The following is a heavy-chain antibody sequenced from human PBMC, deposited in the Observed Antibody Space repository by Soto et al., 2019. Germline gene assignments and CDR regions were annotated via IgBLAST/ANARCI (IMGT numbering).Heavy chain of an antibody. CDR2: FDPEDGET. V-gene: IGHV1-24*01. Sequence: ASVKVSCKVSGYTLTELSMHWVRQAPGKGLEWMGGFDPEDGETIYAQKFQGRVTMTEDTSTDTAYMELSSLRSEDTAVYYCATGRLLRYFDWLSANWFDPWGQGTLVTVSS. CDR1: GYTLTELS. CDR3: ATGRLLRYFDWLSANWFDP. J-gene: IGHJ5*02. D-gene: IGHD3-9*01.